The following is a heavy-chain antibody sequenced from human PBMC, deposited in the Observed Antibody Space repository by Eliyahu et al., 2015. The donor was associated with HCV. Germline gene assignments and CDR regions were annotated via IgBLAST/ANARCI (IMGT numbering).Heavy chain of an antibody. CDR1: GASLENFY. J-gene: IGHJ5*02. V-gene: IGHV4-4*08. Sequence: QVRLHESGPRLVKAPETLSLTCSVSGASLENFYWXXVRQAPGKGLEWIAYINKRDGTSYNPALKSRVTISSDTSRRQFSLRLTSVTAADTARYFCARKGTFKDNWFDAWGQGIFVTVSS. D-gene: IGHD3-10*01. CDR3: ARKGTFKDNWFDA. CDR2: INKRDGT.